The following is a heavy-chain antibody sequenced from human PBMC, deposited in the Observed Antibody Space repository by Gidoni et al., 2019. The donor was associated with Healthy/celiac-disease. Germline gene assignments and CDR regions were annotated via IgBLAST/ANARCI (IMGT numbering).Heavy chain of an antibody. CDR1: GFTFSSYS. V-gene: IGHV3-21*01. CDR2: ISSSSSYI. J-gene: IGHJ6*02. D-gene: IGHD4-17*01. CDR3: ARDGTTVISYGMDV. Sequence: EVQLVESGGGLVKPGGSLRLSCAASGFTFSSYSMNWVRQAPGKGLEWVSSISSSSSYIYYADSVKGRFTISRDNAKNSLYLQMNSLRAEDTAVYYCARDGTTVISYGMDVWGQGTTVTVSS.